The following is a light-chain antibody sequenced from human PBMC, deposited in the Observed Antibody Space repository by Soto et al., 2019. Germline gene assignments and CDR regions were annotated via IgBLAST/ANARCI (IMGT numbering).Light chain of an antibody. Sequence: EIVLTQSPGTVSLSPLAGTHLXCRASQSVSSSYLAWYQQKPGQAPRLLIYGASSRATGIPDRFSGSGSGTDFTLTITSLEPEDCAVYYCQQRSNWPPTFGQGTKVDIK. CDR3: QQRSNWPPT. CDR2: GAS. J-gene: IGKJ1*01. CDR1: QSVSSSY. V-gene: IGKV3D-20*02.